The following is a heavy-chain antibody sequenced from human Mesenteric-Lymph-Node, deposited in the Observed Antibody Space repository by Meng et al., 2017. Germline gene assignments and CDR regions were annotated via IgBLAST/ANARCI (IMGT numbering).Heavy chain of an antibody. CDR1: GFTFTRYA. D-gene: IGHD4-17*01. Sequence: GESLKISCAGSGFTFTRYAMVWIRQTPGRGLEWVSSIRASGDVTHYAEFVKGRFSISRDNSKNILYLQMNSLRDEDTAVYYCARDPNGDFLGAFEFWGQATQVTVSS. J-gene: IGHJ3*01. CDR3: ARDPNGDFLGAFEF. CDR2: IRASGDVT. V-gene: IGHV3-23*01.